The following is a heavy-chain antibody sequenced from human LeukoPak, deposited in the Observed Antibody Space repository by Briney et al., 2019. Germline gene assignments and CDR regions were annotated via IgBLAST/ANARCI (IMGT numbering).Heavy chain of an antibody. V-gene: IGHV4-4*09. CDR3: ARGVRRTLGMDV. CDR1: GGSISSYY. Sequence: SETLSLTCTVSGGSISSYYWSWIRQPPGKGLEWIGNIYTSGNTNYNPSLKSRVTISVDTSKNQFSLKLSSVTAADTAVYYCARGVRRTLGMDVWGQGTTVTVSS. CDR2: IYTSGNT. J-gene: IGHJ6*02. D-gene: IGHD2-2*01.